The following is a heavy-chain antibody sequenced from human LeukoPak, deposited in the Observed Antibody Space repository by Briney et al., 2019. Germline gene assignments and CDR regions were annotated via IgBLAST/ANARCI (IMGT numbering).Heavy chain of an antibody. CDR1: GGSFSGYY. CDR3: ARGRGYNAFDI. D-gene: IGHD5-18*01. Sequence: PSETLSLTCAVYGGSFSGYYWSWIRQPPGKGLEWIGEINHSGSTNYNPSPRSRVTISVDTSKNQFSLQLNSATAADTAVYFCARGRGYNAFDIWGHGTLVTVSS. CDR2: INHSGST. J-gene: IGHJ3*02. V-gene: IGHV4-34*01.